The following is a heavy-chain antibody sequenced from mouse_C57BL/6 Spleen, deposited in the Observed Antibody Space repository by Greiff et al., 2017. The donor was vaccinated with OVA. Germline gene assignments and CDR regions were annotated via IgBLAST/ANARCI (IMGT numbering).Heavy chain of an antibody. CDR3: ARSGYDYGENAKDY. D-gene: IGHD2-4*01. J-gene: IGHJ4*01. CDR1: GYTFTSYW. Sequence: QVQLQQPGAELVKPGASVKLSCKASGYTFTSYWMHWVKQRPGQGLEWIGMIHPNSGSTNYNEKFKSKATLTVDKSSSTAYMQLSSLTSEDSAVYYCARSGYDYGENAKDYWGQGTSVTVSS. V-gene: IGHV1-64*01. CDR2: IHPNSGST.